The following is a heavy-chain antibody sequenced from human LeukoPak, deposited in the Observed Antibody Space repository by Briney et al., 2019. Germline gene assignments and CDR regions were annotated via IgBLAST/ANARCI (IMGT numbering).Heavy chain of an antibody. CDR1: GYTFTSYG. V-gene: IGHV1-18*01. CDR3: ARVGKEWELQDWFDP. J-gene: IGHJ5*02. Sequence: ASVTVSCKASGYTFTSYGISWVRQAPGQGLEWMGWISAYNGNTNYAQKLQGRVTMTTDTSTSTAYMALRSLRSDDTAVYYCARVGKEWELQDWFDPWGQGTLVTVSS. D-gene: IGHD1-26*01. CDR2: ISAYNGNT.